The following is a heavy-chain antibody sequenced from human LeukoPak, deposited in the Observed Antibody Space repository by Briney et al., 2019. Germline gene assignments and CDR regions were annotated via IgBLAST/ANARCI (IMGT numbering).Heavy chain of an antibody. Sequence: GGSLRLSCAASGFIFDEYAMHWVRQAPGKGLEWVSSISSSSSYIYYADSVKGRFTISRDNAKNSLYLQMNSLRAEDTAVYYCAREEYATPPDYWGQGTLVTVSS. CDR2: ISSSSSYI. CDR1: GFIFDEYA. V-gene: IGHV3-21*04. J-gene: IGHJ4*02. CDR3: AREEYATPPDY. D-gene: IGHD5-12*01.